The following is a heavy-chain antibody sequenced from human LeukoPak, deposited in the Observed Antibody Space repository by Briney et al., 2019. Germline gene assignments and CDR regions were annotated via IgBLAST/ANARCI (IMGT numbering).Heavy chain of an antibody. CDR2: IYYSGST. J-gene: IGHJ3*02. Sequence: SETLSLTCTVSGGSISSYYWSWIRQPPGKGLEWIGYIYYSGSTNYNPSLKSRVTISVDTSKNQFSLKLSSVTAEDTAVYYCARDDGRYFDRLGHDAFDIWGQGTLVTVSS. V-gene: IGHV4-59*01. CDR3: ARDDGRYFDRLGHDAFDI. CDR1: GGSISSYY. D-gene: IGHD3-9*01.